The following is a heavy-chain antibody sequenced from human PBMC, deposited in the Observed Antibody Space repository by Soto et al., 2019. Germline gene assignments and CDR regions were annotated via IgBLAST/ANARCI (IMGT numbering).Heavy chain of an antibody. J-gene: IGHJ4*02. CDR1: GFTFSSYG. V-gene: IGHV3-33*01. CDR3: ARAGARGIAAAGTGY. CDR2: IWYDGSNK. D-gene: IGHD6-13*01. Sequence: GESLKISCAASGFTFSSYGMHWVRQAPGKGLEGVAVIWYDGSNKYYADSVKGRFTISRDNSKNTLYLQMNSLRAEDTAVYYCARAGARGIAAAGTGYWGQGTLVTVSS.